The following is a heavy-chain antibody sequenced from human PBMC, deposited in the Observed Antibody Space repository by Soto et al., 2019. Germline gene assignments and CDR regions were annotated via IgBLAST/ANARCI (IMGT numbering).Heavy chain of an antibody. J-gene: IGHJ6*02. Sequence: GASVKVSCKAFGGTFISYAFSWVRQAPGQGLEWMGGTIPIFSTTHYAQNFQGRVTITADGSTSTAYMELSRLRSEDTAVYYCAAAVWRGYSEYYYGMDVWGLGTTVTVSS. CDR3: AAAVWRGYSEYYYGMDV. CDR2: TIPIFSTT. D-gene: IGHD3-3*01. V-gene: IGHV1-69*13. CDR1: GGTFISYA.